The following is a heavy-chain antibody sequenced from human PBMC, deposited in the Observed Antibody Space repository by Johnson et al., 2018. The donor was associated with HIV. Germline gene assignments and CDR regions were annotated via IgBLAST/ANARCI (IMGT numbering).Heavy chain of an antibody. V-gene: IGHV3-30-3*01. CDR1: GFTFSSYA. J-gene: IGHJ3*02. D-gene: IGHD1-7*01. Sequence: VQLVESGGGVVQPGRSLRLSCAASGFTFSSYAMHWVRQAPGKGLEWVAVISYDGSNKYYADSVKGRFTISRDNSKNTLYLQMNSLRAEDTAVYYCAKVLSWNSLTAKSDDAFDIWGQGTMVTVSS. CDR2: ISYDGSNK. CDR3: AKVLSWNSLTAKSDDAFDI.